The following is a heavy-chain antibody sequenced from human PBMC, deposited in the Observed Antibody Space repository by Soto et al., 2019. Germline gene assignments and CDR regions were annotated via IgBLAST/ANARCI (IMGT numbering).Heavy chain of an antibody. CDR2: INHSGST. CDR3: ARGLEFFYGDGFDY. V-gene: IGHV4-34*01. J-gene: IGHJ4*02. D-gene: IGHD4-17*01. Sequence: PSETLSLTCAVYGGSFSSYYWSWIRQPPGKGLEWIGEINHSGSTNYNPSLKSRVTISVDTSKNQFSLKLSSVTAADTAVYYCARGLEFFYGDGFDYWGQGTLVTVSS. CDR1: GGSFSSYY.